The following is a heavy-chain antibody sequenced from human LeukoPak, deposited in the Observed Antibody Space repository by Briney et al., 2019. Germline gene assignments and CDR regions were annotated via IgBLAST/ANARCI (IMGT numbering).Heavy chain of an antibody. CDR2: TYYRSKWYN. CDR3: ARGYPYNYYDSSGYYRLAHTDY. CDR1: GDSVSSNSAA. D-gene: IGHD3-22*01. J-gene: IGHJ4*02. V-gene: IGHV6-1*01. Sequence: SQTLSLTFAISGDSVSSNSAAWNWIRQSPSRGLEWLGRTYYRSKWYNDYAVSVKSRITINPDTSKNQFSLQLNSVTAADTAVYYCARGYPYNYYDSSGYYRLAHTDYGGQGTLVTVSA.